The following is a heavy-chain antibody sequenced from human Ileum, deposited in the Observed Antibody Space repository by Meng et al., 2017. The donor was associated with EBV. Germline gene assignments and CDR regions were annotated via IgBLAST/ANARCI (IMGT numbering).Heavy chain of an antibody. J-gene: IGHJ5*02. Sequence: QMQLGEAGGGLVKPGGSLRLSCAASGFTFSDYSLSWIRQAPGKGLQVIASIGLSADAIYYADTVKWRFTISRDNANNSLYLQMNNLRVDETAVYYCAGRNNWFDPWGQGTLVTVSS. V-gene: IGHV3-11*01. CDR1: GFTFSDYS. CDR3: AGRNNWFDP. D-gene: IGHD1-14*01. CDR2: IGLSADAI.